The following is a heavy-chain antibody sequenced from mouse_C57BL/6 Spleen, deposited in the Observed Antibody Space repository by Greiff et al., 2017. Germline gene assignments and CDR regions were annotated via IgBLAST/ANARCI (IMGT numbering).Heavy chain of an antibody. Sequence: VKLQQSGAELVRPGTSVKVSCKASGYAFTNYLIEWVKQRPGQGLEWIGVINPGSGGTNYNEKFKGKATLTADKSSSTAYMQLSSLTSEDSAVYFCARSDYYSNYLDYWGQGTTLTVSS. V-gene: IGHV1-54*01. CDR3: ARSDYYSNYLDY. D-gene: IGHD2-5*01. J-gene: IGHJ2*01. CDR1: GYAFTNYL. CDR2: INPGSGGT.